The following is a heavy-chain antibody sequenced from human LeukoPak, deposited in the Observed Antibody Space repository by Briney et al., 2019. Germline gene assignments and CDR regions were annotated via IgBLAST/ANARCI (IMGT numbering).Heavy chain of an antibody. CDR1: GGSFSGYY. CDR2: INHSGST. D-gene: IGHD5-18*01. J-gene: IGHJ6*02. V-gene: IGHV4-34*01. Sequence: SETLSLTCAVYGGSFSGYYWSWIRQPPGKGLEWIGEINHSGSTNYNPSLRSRVTISVDTSKNQFSLKLSSVTAADTAVYYCARGPHINTAMANHYYYGMDVWGQGTTVTVSS. CDR3: ARGPHINTAMANHYYYGMDV.